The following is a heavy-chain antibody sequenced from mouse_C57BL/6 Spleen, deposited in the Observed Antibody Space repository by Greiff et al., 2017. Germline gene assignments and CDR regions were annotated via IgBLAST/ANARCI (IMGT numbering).Heavy chain of an antibody. V-gene: IGHV5-16*01. CDR2: INYDGSST. J-gene: IGHJ2*01. CDR1: GFTFSDYY. D-gene: IGHD2-5*01. Sequence: EVKLMESEGGLVQPGSSMKLSCTASGFTFSDYYMAWVRQVPEKGLEWVANINYDGSSTYYLDSLKSRFIISRDNAKNILYLQMSSLKSEDTATYYCARDYSKGYFDYWGQGTTLTVSS. CDR3: ARDYSKGYFDY.